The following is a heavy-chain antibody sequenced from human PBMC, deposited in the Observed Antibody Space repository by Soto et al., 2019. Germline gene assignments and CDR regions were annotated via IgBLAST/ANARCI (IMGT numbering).Heavy chain of an antibody. D-gene: IGHD6-19*01. J-gene: IGHJ6*02. CDR2: IYPGDSDP. Sequence: VESLTISCEASGYSFTSYAIAWVLQMPGKGLEWMGIIYPGDSDPDYSPSFQGQVTISADKSISTAYLQWSSLKASDTAMYYCARYASGGTSLGMDVWGQGTTVTVSS. V-gene: IGHV5-51*01. CDR1: GYSFTSYA. CDR3: ARYASGGTSLGMDV.